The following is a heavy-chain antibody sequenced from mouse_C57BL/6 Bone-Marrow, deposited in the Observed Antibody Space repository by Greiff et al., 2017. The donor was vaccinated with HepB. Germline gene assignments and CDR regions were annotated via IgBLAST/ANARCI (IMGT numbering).Heavy chain of an antibody. CDR2: IRSKSNNYAT. V-gene: IGHV10-1*01. CDR3: VRFFTTVVATGYFDV. CDR1: GFSFNTYA. D-gene: IGHD1-1*01. J-gene: IGHJ1*03. Sequence: EVKLMESGGGLVQPKGSLKLSCAASGFSFNTYAMNWVRQAPGKGLEWVARIRSKSNNYATYYADSVKDRFTISRDDSESMLYLQMNNLKTEDTAMYYCVRFFTTVVATGYFDVWGTGTTVTVSS.